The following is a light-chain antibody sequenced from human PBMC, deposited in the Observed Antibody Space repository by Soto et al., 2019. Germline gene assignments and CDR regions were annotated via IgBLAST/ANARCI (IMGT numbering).Light chain of an antibody. CDR3: CSYAGSGTGV. Sequence: QSALTQPASVSGSPGQSITISCTGTSSDVGSYNLVSWYQQLPGKAPKLMIYEVTNRPSGVSNRFSGSKSGNTASLTISGLQAGDEADYYCCSYAGSGTGVFGGGTKVTVL. CDR1: SSDVGSYNL. CDR2: EVT. V-gene: IGLV2-23*02. J-gene: IGLJ2*01.